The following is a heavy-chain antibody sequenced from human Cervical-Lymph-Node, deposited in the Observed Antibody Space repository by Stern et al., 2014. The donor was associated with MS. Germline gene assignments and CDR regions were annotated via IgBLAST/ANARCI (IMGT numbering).Heavy chain of an antibody. CDR3: ARSRVVARPLDY. D-gene: IGHD2-15*01. J-gene: IGHJ4*02. Sequence: QVQLVQSGAEVKKPGASVRISCKTSGYTFTSYYMHWVRQAPGQGLEWMGISNPGDGTTRLVQKFQGRVTMTSDTSTSTVYMDLSSLTSEDTAVYYCARSRVVARPLDYWGQGTLVTVSS. V-gene: IGHV1-46*01. CDR2: SNPGDGTT. CDR1: GYTFTSYY.